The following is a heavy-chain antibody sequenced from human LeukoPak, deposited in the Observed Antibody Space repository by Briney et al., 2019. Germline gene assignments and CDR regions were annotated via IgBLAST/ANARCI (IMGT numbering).Heavy chain of an antibody. CDR1: GFTFSSYA. CDR2: ITDSGDST. Sequence: PGGSLRLSCAASGFTFSSYAMCWVRQAPGKGLEWVSTITDSGDSTYYADSVKGRFTISRDNSKNTLYLQMNSLRAEDTAVYYCAKDLQGSHWGQGTLVTVSS. V-gene: IGHV3-23*01. D-gene: IGHD6-6*01. J-gene: IGHJ4*02. CDR3: AKDLQGSH.